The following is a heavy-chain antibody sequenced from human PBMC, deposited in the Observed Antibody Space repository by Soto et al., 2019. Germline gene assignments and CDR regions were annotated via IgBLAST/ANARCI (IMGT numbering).Heavy chain of an antibody. CDR2: ISVGGGSI. J-gene: IGHJ3*01. CDR3: LRDHRWAFDF. V-gene: IGHV3-48*02. Sequence: EVQLVESGGGLVQPGGSLRVSCVASGFTFSSYALNWVRQAPGKGLEWVSYISVGGGSIFYADSVKGRFTISRGDATNSLYLQMNSLRDEDTAVYYCLRDHRWAFDFGGQGTMVTVSS. CDR1: GFTFSSYA. D-gene: IGHD2-15*01.